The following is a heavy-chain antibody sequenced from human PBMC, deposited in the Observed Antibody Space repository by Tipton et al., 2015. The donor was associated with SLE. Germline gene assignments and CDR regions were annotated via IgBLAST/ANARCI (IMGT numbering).Heavy chain of an antibody. D-gene: IGHD3-10*01. CDR2: IFPFFGTA. Sequence: QSGAEVKKPGSSVKVSCKASGDTFSSYGISWVRQAPGQGLEWMGRIFPFFGTANYAQKFQGRVTITADESTTTAYMELSSLRSEDTAVYYCARDLIRGRFPYWGQGTLVTVSS. J-gene: IGHJ4*02. CDR1: GDTFSSYG. V-gene: IGHV1-69*13. CDR3: ARDLIRGRFPY.